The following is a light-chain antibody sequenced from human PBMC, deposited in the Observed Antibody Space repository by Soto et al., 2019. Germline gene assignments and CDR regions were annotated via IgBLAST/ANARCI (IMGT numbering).Light chain of an antibody. Sequence: QSVLTQPPSASGTPGQRVTISCSGSSSNIGSNTVNWYQQLPGTAPKLLIYSNNQRPSGVPDRFSRSKSGTSASLAISGLQSEDEADYYCAAWDDSLNGWVFGGGTQLTVL. V-gene: IGLV1-44*01. CDR1: SSNIGSNT. CDR2: SNN. J-gene: IGLJ3*02. CDR3: AAWDDSLNGWV.